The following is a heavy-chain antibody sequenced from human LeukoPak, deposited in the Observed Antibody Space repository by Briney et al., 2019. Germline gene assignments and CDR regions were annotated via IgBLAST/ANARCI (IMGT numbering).Heavy chain of an antibody. CDR3: AKDHRITMVRGVPDY. D-gene: IGHD3-10*01. J-gene: IGHJ4*02. CDR1: GFTFSSYS. CDR2: IRYDGSNK. V-gene: IGHV3-30*02. Sequence: GGSLRLSCAASGFTFSSYSINWVRQAPGKGLEWVAFIRYDGSNKYYADSVKGRFTISRDNSKNTLYLQMNSLRAEDTAVYYCAKDHRITMVRGVPDYWGQGTLVTVSS.